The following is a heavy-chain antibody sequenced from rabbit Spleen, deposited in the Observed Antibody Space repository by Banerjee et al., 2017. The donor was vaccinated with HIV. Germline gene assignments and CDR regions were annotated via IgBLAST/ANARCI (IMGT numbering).Heavy chain of an antibody. Sequence: QLVESGGGLVQPGGSLKLSCKASGFDFNSDYMSWVRQAPGKGLEWIGCIYVGSGTTDYASWVNGRFTISSDNAQNTVDLQMNSLTAADTATYFCVRDQAGDADYGPYYLNLWGPGTLVTVS. J-gene: IGHJ4*01. CDR3: VRDQAGDADYGPYYLNL. CDR2: IYVGSGTT. D-gene: IGHD2-1*01. CDR1: GFDFNSDY. V-gene: IGHV1S7*01.